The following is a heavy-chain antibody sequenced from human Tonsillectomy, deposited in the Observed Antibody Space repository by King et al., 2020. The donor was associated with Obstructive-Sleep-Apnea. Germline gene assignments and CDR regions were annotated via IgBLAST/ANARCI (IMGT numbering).Heavy chain of an antibody. V-gene: IGHV4-39*07. D-gene: IGHD3-10*01. Sequence: QLQESGPGLVKPSETLSLTCTVSGGSISSSSYHWGWISQPPGKGLEWFGSVYYIGNIYYNPSLKSRVTILLYTAKNQFSLKVSSLTAADTAVYYCARGPNYGSGSCFDYWGQGTLVTVSS. CDR3: ARGPNYGSGSCFDY. CDR2: VYYIGNI. J-gene: IGHJ4*02. CDR1: GGSISSSSYH.